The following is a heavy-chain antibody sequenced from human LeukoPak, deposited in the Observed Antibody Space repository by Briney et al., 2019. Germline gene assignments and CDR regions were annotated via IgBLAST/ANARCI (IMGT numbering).Heavy chain of an antibody. J-gene: IGHJ3*02. V-gene: IGHV3-23*01. CDR3: ARDRDTGYSYGFGAFDI. Sequence: GGSLRLSCAASGFTFSSYAMSWVRQAPGKGLEWVSAISGSGGSTYYADSVKGRFTISRDNSKNTLYLQMNSLRAEDTAVYYCARDRDTGYSYGFGAFDIWGQGTMVTVSS. CDR2: ISGSGGST. D-gene: IGHD5-18*01. CDR1: GFTFSSYA.